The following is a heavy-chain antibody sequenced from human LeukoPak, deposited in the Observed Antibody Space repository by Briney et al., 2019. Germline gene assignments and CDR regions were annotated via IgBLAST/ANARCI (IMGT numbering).Heavy chain of an antibody. J-gene: IGHJ4*02. D-gene: IGHD3-9*01. V-gene: IGHV3-7*01. CDR3: AKDRGYNILTGYSKGHYFDY. CDR1: GFTFTTYW. CDR2: INQDGTEK. Sequence: PGGSLRLSCAASGFTFTTYWMSWVRQLPGKGLEWVANINQDGTEKYYVDSVKGRFTISRDNSKNTLYLQMNSLRAEDTAVYSCAKDRGYNILTGYSKGHYFDYWGQGTLVTVSS.